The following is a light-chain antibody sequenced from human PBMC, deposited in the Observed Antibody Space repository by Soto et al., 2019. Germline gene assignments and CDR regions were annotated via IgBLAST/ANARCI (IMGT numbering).Light chain of an antibody. CDR1: QSINNW. CDR3: QHYDSYSRT. V-gene: IGKV1-5*01. J-gene: IGKJ1*01. CDR2: DAS. Sequence: DIQMTQSPSTLSASVGDRVTIACRASQSINNWVAWYQQKPGIAPKLLIYDASSLESGVPSRFSGSGSGTEFTLTISSLQPDDFATYYCQHYDSYSRTFGLGTKVDIK.